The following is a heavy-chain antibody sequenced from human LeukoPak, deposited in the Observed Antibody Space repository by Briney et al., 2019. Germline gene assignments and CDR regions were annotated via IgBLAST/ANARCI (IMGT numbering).Heavy chain of an antibody. D-gene: IGHD2-2*02. CDR3: ARTYCSSTFCYISVFHI. CDR1: GGSLSVYS. CDR2: INHSGST. V-gene: IGHV4-34*01. Sequence: SETLSLTCAVYGGSLSVYSWSWIRQPPGKGLEWIGEINHSGSTDYNPSLRSRVTISLDTSKNKFSLKLSSVTAADTAVYYCARTYCSSTFCYISVFHIWGQGTMVTVSS. J-gene: IGHJ3*02.